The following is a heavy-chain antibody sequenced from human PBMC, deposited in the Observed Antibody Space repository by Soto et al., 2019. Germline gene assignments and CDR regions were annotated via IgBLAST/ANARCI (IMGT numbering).Heavy chain of an antibody. J-gene: IGHJ6*02. Sequence: ASVKVSCKASGYTFTSYYMHWVRQAPGQGLEWMGIINPSGGSTSYAQKFQGRVTMTRDTSTSTVYMELSSLRSEDTAVYYCARLLTTMVRGALAHDYYYYYGMDVWGQGTTVTVSS. CDR2: INPSGGST. D-gene: IGHD3-10*01. V-gene: IGHV1-46*01. CDR3: ARLLTTMVRGALAHDYYYYYGMDV. CDR1: GYTFTSYY.